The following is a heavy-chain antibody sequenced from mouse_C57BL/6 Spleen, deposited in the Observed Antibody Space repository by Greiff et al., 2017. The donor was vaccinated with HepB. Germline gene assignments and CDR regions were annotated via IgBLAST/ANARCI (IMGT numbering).Heavy chain of an antibody. D-gene: IGHD1-1*01. J-gene: IGHJ2*01. CDR1: GYTFTSYW. Sequence: QVQLQQPGTELVKPGASVKLSCKASGYTFTSYWMHWVKQRPGQGLEWIGNINPSNGGTNYNEKFKSKATLTVDKSSSTAYMQLSSLTSEDSAVYYFARSRIITTVVDDYWGQGTTLTVSS. CDR3: ARSRIITTVVDDY. CDR2: INPSNGGT. V-gene: IGHV1-53*01.